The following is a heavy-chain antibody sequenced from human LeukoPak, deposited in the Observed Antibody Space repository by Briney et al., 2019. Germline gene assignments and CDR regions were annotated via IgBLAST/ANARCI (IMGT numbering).Heavy chain of an antibody. V-gene: IGHV3-48*01. Sequence: GGSLRLSCAVSGFTFSSYSMNWVRQAPGKGLERVSYISSSSSTIYYADSVKGRFTISRDNAKNSLYLQMNSLRAEDTAVYYCARERGGAAANAFDIWGQGTMVTVSS. J-gene: IGHJ3*02. CDR2: ISSSSSTI. CDR1: GFTFSSYS. CDR3: ARERGGAAANAFDI. D-gene: IGHD6-13*01.